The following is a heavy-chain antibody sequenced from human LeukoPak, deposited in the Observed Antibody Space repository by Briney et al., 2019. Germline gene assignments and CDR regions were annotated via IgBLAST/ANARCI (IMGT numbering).Heavy chain of an antibody. Sequence: SSETLSLTCTVSGGSISSYYWSWIRQPPGKGLEWIGYIYYSGSTNYNPSLKSRVTLSVDTSKNQFSLKLSSVTAADTAVYYCARAPRYCTNGVCSDPYYYYYGMDVWGQGTTVTVSS. CDR1: GGSISSYY. V-gene: IGHV4-59*01. CDR2: IYYSGST. J-gene: IGHJ6*02. CDR3: ARAPRYCTNGVCSDPYYYYYGMDV. D-gene: IGHD2-8*01.